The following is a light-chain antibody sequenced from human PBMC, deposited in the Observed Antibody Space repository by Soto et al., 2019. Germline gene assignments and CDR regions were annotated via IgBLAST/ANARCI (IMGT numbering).Light chain of an antibody. CDR3: QHRMNWPLT. Sequence: EIVLTQSPATLSLSPGERATLSCRASQSVSSYLLWYQQKPGQAPRLLIYDAYNRATGIPARFSGSGSETDFTLTIRSLEPEDFAVYYCQHRMNWPLTVGQGTRLEIK. CDR2: DAY. V-gene: IGKV3-11*01. CDR1: QSVSSY. J-gene: IGKJ5*01.